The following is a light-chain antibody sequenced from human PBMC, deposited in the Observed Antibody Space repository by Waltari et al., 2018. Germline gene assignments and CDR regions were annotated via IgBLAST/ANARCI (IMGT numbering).Light chain of an antibody. CDR3: CSYARSVV. CDR2: EGR. J-gene: IGLJ2*01. V-gene: IGLV2-23*01. CDR1: SSDVGSYNL. Sequence: QSALTQPASVSGSPGQSITISCTGTSSDVGSYNLVSWYQQRPGKAPKLMIYEGRKRPSGVSNRFSGSKSGNTASLTISGLQAEDEADYYCCSYARSVVFGGGTKLTVL.